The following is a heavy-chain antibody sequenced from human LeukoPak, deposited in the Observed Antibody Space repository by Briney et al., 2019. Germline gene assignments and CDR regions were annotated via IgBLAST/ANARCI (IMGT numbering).Heavy chain of an antibody. CDR3: AKDNDFWSGYYFDY. CDR1: GFTFSSYA. J-gene: IGHJ4*02. CDR2: ISGSGGST. D-gene: IGHD3-3*01. Sequence: GGSLRLSCAASGFTFSSYAMSWVRQAPGKGPEWVSAISGSGGSTYYADSVKGRFTISRDNSKNTLYLQMNSLRAEDTAVYYCAKDNDFWSGYYFDYWGQGTLVTVSS. V-gene: IGHV3-23*01.